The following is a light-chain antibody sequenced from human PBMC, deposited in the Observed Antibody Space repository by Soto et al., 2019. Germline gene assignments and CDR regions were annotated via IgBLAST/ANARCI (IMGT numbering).Light chain of an antibody. CDR3: QQYNSYSWT. J-gene: IGKJ1*01. CDR2: DAS. Sequence: DIQMTQSPSTLSASVGDRVIITCRASQSISSWWAWYQQKPGKAPKLLIYDASSLESGVPSRFSGSGSGTEFTLTISSLQPDDFATYYCQQYNSYSWTFRQGTKV. V-gene: IGKV1-5*01. CDR1: QSISSW.